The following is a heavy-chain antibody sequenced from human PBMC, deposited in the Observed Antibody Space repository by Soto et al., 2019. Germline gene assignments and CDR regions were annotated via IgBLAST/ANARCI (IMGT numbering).Heavy chain of an antibody. Sequence: GGSLRLSCAASGSTFSDYYMSWIRQAPGKGLEWVSYISSSGSTIYYADSVKGRFTISRDNAKNSLYLQMNSLRAEDTAVYYCARVGYDFWSGYWHYYYMDVWGKGTTVTVSS. V-gene: IGHV3-11*01. CDR1: GSTFSDYY. CDR2: ISSSGSTI. CDR3: ARVGYDFWSGYWHYYYMDV. D-gene: IGHD3-3*01. J-gene: IGHJ6*03.